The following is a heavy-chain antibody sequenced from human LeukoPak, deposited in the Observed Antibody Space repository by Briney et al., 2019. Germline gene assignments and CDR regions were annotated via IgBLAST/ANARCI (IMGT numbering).Heavy chain of an antibody. Sequence: GGSLRLSCATSGFTFSDYYMSWIRQAPGKGLKWVSAVSGGGGSTYYADSVKGQFTISRDNAKNSLYLQMNSLRDEDTAVYYCARGVSDAFDYWGQGTLVTVSS. CDR2: VSGGGGST. CDR3: ARGVSDAFDY. J-gene: IGHJ4*02. D-gene: IGHD6-6*01. CDR1: GFTFSDYY. V-gene: IGHV3-11*04.